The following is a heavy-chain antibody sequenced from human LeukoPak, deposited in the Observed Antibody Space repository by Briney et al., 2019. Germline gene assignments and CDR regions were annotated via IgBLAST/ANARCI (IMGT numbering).Heavy chain of an antibody. CDR2: ISSSSSYI. Sequence: KPGGSLRLSCAASGFTFSSYSMNWVRQAPGKGLEWVSSISSSSSYIYYADSVKGRFTISRDNAKNSLYLQMNSLRAEDTAVYYCARDPDDWPHSYAFDIWGQGTMVTVSS. V-gene: IGHV3-21*01. CDR3: ARDPDDWPHSYAFDI. D-gene: IGHD3-3*01. CDR1: GFTFSSYS. J-gene: IGHJ3*02.